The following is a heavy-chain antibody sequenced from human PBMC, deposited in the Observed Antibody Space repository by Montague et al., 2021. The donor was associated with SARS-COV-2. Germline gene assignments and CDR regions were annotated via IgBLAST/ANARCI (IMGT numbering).Heavy chain of an antibody. D-gene: IGHD3-16*01. CDR2: TYFGGTT. CDR1: GFSVTDNY. V-gene: IGHV3-66*01. J-gene: IGHJ3*02. CDR3: ARDPSRSVGAFDT. Sequence: SLRLSCAASGFSVTDNYVHWVRQPPGKAPEWLSVTYFGGTTIYADSVKGRFTVSRDDSKNTLELQMNNLRTEDTAVFYCARDPSRSVGAFDTWGQGTMVTVSS.